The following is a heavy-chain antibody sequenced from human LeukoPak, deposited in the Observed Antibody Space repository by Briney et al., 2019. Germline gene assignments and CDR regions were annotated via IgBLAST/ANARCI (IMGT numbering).Heavy chain of an antibody. Sequence: GGSLRLSCAASGFTFSSYGMSWVRQAPGKGLEWVSVISGSGGSTYYADSVKGRFTISRDNSKNTLYLQMNSLRAEDTAVYYCAKDRIEQWLDDAFDIWGQGTMVTVSS. D-gene: IGHD6-19*01. CDR1: GFTFSSYG. CDR3: AKDRIEQWLDDAFDI. J-gene: IGHJ3*02. CDR2: ISGSGGST. V-gene: IGHV3-23*01.